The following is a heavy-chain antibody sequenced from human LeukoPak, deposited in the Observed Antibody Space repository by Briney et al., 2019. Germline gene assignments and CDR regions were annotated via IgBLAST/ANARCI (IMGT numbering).Heavy chain of an antibody. V-gene: IGHV3-30-3*01. Sequence: GGFLRLSCAASGFTFSSSSMHWVRQAPGKGLEWVAVMSYDESKQYYADSVKGRFIISRDNSRNTLYLQMNSLRTEDTAVYYCARGYCSSTTCTSGHYYGMDVWGQGTTVTVSS. CDR3: ARGYCSSTTCTSGHYYGMDV. D-gene: IGHD2-2*01. CDR2: MSYDESKQ. J-gene: IGHJ6*02. CDR1: GFTFSSSS.